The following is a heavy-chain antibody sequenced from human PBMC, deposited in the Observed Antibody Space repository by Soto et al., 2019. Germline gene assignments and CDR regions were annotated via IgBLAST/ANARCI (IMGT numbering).Heavy chain of an antibody. J-gene: IGHJ4*02. CDR2: ISSSGSII. Sequence: EVQLAESGGDLVQPGGSLRLSCVVSGFTFSSYEMNWVRQAPGKGLEWIAYISSSGSIIYYADSVQGRFTISRDNAKNSLYLQMNSLRVEDTGVYYCARSPFLECNWAQGTLVTVSS. CDR1: GFTFSSYE. CDR3: ARSPFLECN. V-gene: IGHV3-48*03. D-gene: IGHD3-3*02.